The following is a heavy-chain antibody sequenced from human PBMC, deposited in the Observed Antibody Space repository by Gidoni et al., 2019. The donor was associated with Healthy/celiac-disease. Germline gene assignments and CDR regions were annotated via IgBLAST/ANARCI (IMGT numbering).Heavy chain of an antibody. Sequence: GFTFSSYGMHWVRQAPGKGLEWAAVISYDGSNKYYADSVKGRFTISRDNSKNTLYLQMNSLRAEDTAVYYCAKDSKKYSSSWYGGNFDYWGQGTLVTVSS. D-gene: IGHD6-13*01. CDR3: AKDSKKYSSSWYGGNFDY. V-gene: IGHV3-30*18. CDR2: ISYDGSNK. J-gene: IGHJ4*02. CDR1: GFTFSSYG.